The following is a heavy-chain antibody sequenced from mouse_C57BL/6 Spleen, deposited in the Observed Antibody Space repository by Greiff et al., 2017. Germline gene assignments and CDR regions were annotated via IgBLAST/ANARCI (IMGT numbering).Heavy chain of an antibody. CDR2: IYPRSGNT. J-gene: IGHJ2*01. D-gene: IGHD1-3*01. Sequence: QVQLKQSGAELARPGASVKLSCKASGYTFTSYGISWVKQRTGQGLEWIGEIYPRSGNTYYNEKFKGKATLTADKSSSTAYMELRSLTSEDSAVYFCATDNLLYYFDYWGQGTTLTVSS. V-gene: IGHV1-81*01. CDR3: ATDNLLYYFDY. CDR1: GYTFTSYG.